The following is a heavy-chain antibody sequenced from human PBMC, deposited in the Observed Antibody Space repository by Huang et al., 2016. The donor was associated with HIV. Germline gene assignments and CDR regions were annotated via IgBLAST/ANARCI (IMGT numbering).Heavy chain of an antibody. CDR1: GFTFSSDD. Sequence: EVLLLESGGGLVQPGGSLRLSCVASGFTFSSDDMCGGRQGSGRGREWVSGFVDGSINRYYAQSVKGRFAVSRDESTNTVYLQMNSLRAEDTAVYYCAKDADTSGYDVLGPFGSWGQGTLVTVSS. CDR2: FVDGSINR. J-gene: IGHJ4*02. D-gene: IGHD3-3*01. V-gene: IGHV3-23*01. CDR3: AKDADTSGYDVLGPFGS.